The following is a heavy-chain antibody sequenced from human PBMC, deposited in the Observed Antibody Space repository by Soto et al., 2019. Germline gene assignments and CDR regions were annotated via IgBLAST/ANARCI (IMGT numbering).Heavy chain of an antibody. J-gene: IGHJ4*02. D-gene: IGHD3-16*01. CDR3: AIGGGAYNYLDY. CDR1: GFLFNTYW. CDR2: IKSDGSST. V-gene: IGHV3-74*01. Sequence: EVQLVESGGGLVQPGGSLRLSCAASGFLFNTYWMFWVRQAPRKGLLWVSRIKSDGSSTNYADSVKGRFTISRDNAKNTLYLQMTSLRAEVTAVYYCAIGGGAYNYLDYWGQGILVTVSS.